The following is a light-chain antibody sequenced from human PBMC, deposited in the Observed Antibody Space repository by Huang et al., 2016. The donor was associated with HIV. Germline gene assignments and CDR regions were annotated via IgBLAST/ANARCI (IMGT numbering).Light chain of an antibody. Sequence: DIQLTQSPSSLSASVGDRVSITCRASQTISSHLNWYHQKPGKAPKLLIYGASTLQSGVPARFSGSGSGTDFTLTITTLQPEDFATYLCQQSYSTPPRTFGQGTKLEIK. CDR2: GAS. J-gene: IGKJ2*01. CDR3: QQSYSTPPRT. V-gene: IGKV1-39*01. CDR1: QTISSH.